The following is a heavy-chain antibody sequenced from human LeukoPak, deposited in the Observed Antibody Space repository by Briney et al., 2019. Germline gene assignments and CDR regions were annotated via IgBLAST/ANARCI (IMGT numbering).Heavy chain of an antibody. CDR1: GYRFSNYG. J-gene: IGHJ4*02. CDR2: ISAYNGKT. Sequence: ASVKVSCKASGYRFSNYGISWVRRAPGQGLEWMGWISAYNGKTNYAQKVQGRVTMTTDTSTRTAYMELRSLRSDDTAVYYCASGQGDNYDFWSGYIYQFDYWGQGTLVTVSS. D-gene: IGHD3-3*01. CDR3: ASGQGDNYDFWSGYIYQFDY. V-gene: IGHV1-18*01.